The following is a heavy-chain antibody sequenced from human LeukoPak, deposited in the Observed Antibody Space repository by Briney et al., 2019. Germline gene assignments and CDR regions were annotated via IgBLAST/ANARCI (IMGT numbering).Heavy chain of an antibody. V-gene: IGHV3-23*01. J-gene: IGHJ5*02. Sequence: GGFLRLSCAASGFTFSSYAMSWVRQAPGKGLEWVSAISGSGGSTYYADSVKGRFTISRDNSKNTLYLQMNSLRAEDTAVYYCAKAKLWFGENPYWFDPWGQGTLVTVSS. CDR1: GFTFSSYA. D-gene: IGHD3-10*01. CDR2: ISGSGGST. CDR3: AKAKLWFGENPYWFDP.